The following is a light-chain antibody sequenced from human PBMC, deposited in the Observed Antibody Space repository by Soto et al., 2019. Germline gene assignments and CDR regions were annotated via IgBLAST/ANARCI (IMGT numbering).Light chain of an antibody. J-gene: IGLJ2*01. V-gene: IGLV2-8*01. CDR2: EVS. Sequence: QSVLTQPPSASGSPGQSVTISCTGTSSDVGGYNYVSWYQQHPGKAPKLMIYEVSKRPSGVPDRFSGSKSGNTASLTVSGRQAEDEADYYCSSYAGRNNLVFGGGTKLTVL. CDR3: SSYAGRNNLV. CDR1: SSDVGGYNY.